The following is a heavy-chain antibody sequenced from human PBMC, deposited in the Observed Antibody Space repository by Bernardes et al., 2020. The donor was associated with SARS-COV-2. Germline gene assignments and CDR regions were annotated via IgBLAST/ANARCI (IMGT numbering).Heavy chain of an antibody. CDR1: RFGFSNYG. Sequence: GGSLRLSCAASRFGFSNYGMHWVRQAPGRGLEWVAVISFDGSNKDYADSVKGRFTISRDNSKKTVYLQMTSLRVEDTAVYYCARIDEVTGRDYWGQGTLVTVSS. CDR2: ISFDGSNK. CDR3: ARIDEVTGRDY. V-gene: IGHV3-30*03. D-gene: IGHD6-19*01. J-gene: IGHJ4*02.